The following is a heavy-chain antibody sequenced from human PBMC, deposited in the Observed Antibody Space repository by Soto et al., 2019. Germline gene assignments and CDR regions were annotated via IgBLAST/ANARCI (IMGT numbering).Heavy chain of an antibody. V-gene: IGHV3-73*01. D-gene: IGHD3-3*01. J-gene: IGHJ6*02. CDR3: TTPIYDFWSGYYTSLWYYGMDV. CDR1: GFTFSGSA. CDR2: IRSKANSYAT. Sequence: QSGGSLRLSCAASGFTFSGSAMHWVRQASGKGLEWVGRIRSKANSYATAYAASVKGRFTISRDDSKNTAYLQMNSLKTEDTAVYHCTTPIYDFWSGYYTSLWYYGMDVWGQGTTVTVSS.